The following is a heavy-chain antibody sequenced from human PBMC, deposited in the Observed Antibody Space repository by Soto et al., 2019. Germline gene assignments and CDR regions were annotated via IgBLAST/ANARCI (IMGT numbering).Heavy chain of an antibody. D-gene: IGHD3-16*01. V-gene: IGHV3-30*18. J-gene: IGHJ6*02. Sequence: GGSLRLSCAASGFSFRNYGMHWVRQAPGKGLEWVAVISYDGSNKYYIDSVKGRFTISRDNSKNTLYLQMNSLRVEDTAVYYCAKRSLNDYDYYYYYGMDVWGQGTTVTVSS. CDR1: GFSFRNYG. CDR2: ISYDGSNK. CDR3: AKRSLNDYDYYYYYGMDV.